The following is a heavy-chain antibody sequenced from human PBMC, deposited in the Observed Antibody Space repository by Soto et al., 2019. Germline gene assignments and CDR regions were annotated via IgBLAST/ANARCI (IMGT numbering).Heavy chain of an antibody. CDR3: AKIVTRHSLVPVFDQ. CDR2: ISWDSGSI. D-gene: IGHD2-21*01. V-gene: IGHV3-9*01. Sequence: HLVESGGGLVQPGRSLRLSCVASGFRFDEYAIHWVRQAPGKGLEWVSGISWDSGSINYAGSVRGRFTVSRDNAKNSLYLHMTSLRSEDTAFYYCAKIVTRHSLVPVFDQWGQGAPVSVSS. CDR1: GFRFDEYA. J-gene: IGHJ4*02.